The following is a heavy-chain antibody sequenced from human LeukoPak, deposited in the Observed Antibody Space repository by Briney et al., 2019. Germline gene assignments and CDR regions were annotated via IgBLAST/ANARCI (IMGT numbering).Heavy chain of an antibody. CDR3: ARDGNYGGNFGALDY. V-gene: IGHV3-7*01. D-gene: IGHD4-23*01. J-gene: IGHJ4*02. CDR2: IKQDGSDK. Sequence: GGSLRLSCAASGFTFSSYWMSWVRQAPGKGLEWVANIKQDGSDKYYLDSVKGRFTISRDNAKNSLYLQMNSLRAEDTAVYYCARDGNYGGNFGALDYWGQGTLVTVSS. CDR1: GFTFSSYW.